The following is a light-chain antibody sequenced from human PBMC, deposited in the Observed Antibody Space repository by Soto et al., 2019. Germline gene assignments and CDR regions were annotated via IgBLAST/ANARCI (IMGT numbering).Light chain of an antibody. V-gene: IGLV2-14*03. CDR2: DVS. J-gene: IGLJ1*01. CDR1: SSDVGGSNY. CDR3: GSYSSSITLYV. Sequence: QPVLTQPASVSGSPGQSITISCTGTSSDVGGSNYVSWYQQHPGKAPKLLIYDVSNRPSGVSTRFYGSKSGNTASLNSSGLQAEYEADYYCGSYSSSITLYVFGTGTKLTVL.